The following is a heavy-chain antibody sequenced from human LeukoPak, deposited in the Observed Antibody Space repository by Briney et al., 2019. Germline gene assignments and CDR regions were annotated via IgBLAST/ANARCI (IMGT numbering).Heavy chain of an antibody. J-gene: IGHJ4*02. CDR1: GFTFSSYA. CDR2: IRYDGSNK. V-gene: IGHV3-30*02. CDR3: ARDRPYYDFWSGTFDY. Sequence: GGSLRLSCAASGFTFSSYAMHWVRQAPGKGLEWVAFIRYDGSNKYYADSVKGRFTISRDNSKNTLYLQMNSLRAEDTAVYYCARDRPYYDFWSGTFDYWGQGTLVTVSS. D-gene: IGHD3-3*01.